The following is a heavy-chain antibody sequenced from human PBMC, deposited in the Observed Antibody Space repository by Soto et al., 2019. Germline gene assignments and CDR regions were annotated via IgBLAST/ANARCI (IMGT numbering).Heavy chain of an antibody. J-gene: IGHJ5*02. CDR2: ISAYNGNT. D-gene: IGHD6-13*01. V-gene: IGHV1-18*01. CDR1: GYTFTSYG. CDR3: ARDGWSGGIAAAGANWFDP. Sequence: QVQLVQSGAEVKKPGASVKVSCKASGYTFTSYGISWVRQAPGQGLEWMGWISAYNGNTNYAQKLQGRVTMTTDTSTSKAYMELRSLRSDDTAVYYCARDGWSGGIAAAGANWFDPWGQGTLVTVSS.